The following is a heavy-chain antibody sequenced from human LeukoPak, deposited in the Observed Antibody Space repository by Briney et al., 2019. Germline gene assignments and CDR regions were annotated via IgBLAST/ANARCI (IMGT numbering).Heavy chain of an antibody. CDR2: ISAYNGNT. CDR1: GYTFTSYG. Sequence: ASVKISCKASGYTFTSYGISWVRQAPGQGLEWMGWISAYNGNTNYAQKHQGRVTMTTDTSTSTAYMELRSLRSDDTAVYYCAKTGGSYYYYYYGMDVWGQGTTVTVSS. CDR3: AKTGGSYYYYYYGMDV. V-gene: IGHV1-18*01. D-gene: IGHD1-26*01. J-gene: IGHJ6*02.